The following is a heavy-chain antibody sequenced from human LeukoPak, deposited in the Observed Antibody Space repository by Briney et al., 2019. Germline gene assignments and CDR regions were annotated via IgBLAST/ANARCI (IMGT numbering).Heavy chain of an antibody. D-gene: IGHD6-13*01. CDR2: INLDGSDT. Sequence: GGSLRLSCAASGFTFGGYSMTWVRQAPGKGLEWVANINLDGSDTFYVGFVKGRFTISRDIADNSLYLQMNSLRAEDTAVYYCGRVIAGAIDYWGQGTLVTVSS. V-gene: IGHV3-7*01. CDR3: GRVIAGAIDY. J-gene: IGHJ4*02. CDR1: GFTFGGYS.